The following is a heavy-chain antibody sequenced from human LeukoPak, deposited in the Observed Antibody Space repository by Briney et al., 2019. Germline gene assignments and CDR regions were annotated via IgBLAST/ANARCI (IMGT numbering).Heavy chain of an antibody. J-gene: IGHJ6*02. V-gene: IGHV3-48*02. Sequence: GGSLRLSCAASGFTFSSYSVIWARQAPGKGLEWVSYVSSSGTTTYYADSVKGRFTISRDNGKNLVSLQMNSLRDEDTAVYYCARAEGAGTTIYYYGMDVWGQGTTVTVSS. D-gene: IGHD1-1*01. CDR3: ARAEGAGTTIYYYGMDV. CDR1: GFTFSSYS. CDR2: VSSSGTTT.